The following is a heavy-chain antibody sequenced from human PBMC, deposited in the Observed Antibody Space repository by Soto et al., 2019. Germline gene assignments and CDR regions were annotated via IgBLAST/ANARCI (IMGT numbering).Heavy chain of an antibody. CDR3: AKYSSSWYSDY. CDR1: GFTFSSYG. D-gene: IGHD6-13*01. Sequence: GGSLRLSCAASGFTFSSYGMHWVRQAPGKGLEWVAVISYDGSNKYYADSVKGRFTISRDNSKNTLYLQMNSLRAEDTAVYYCAKYSSSWYSDYWGQGTLVTVSS. V-gene: IGHV3-30*18. J-gene: IGHJ4*02. CDR2: ISYDGSNK.